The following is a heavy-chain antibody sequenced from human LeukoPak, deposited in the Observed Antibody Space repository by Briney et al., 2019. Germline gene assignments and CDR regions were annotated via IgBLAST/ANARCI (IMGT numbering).Heavy chain of an antibody. CDR2: IIPIFGTA. CDR1: GGTFSSYA. CDR3: AIESGGYFGLRYFDY. V-gene: IGHV1-69*05. Sequence: SVKVSCKASGGTFSSYAISWVRQAPGQGLEWMGRIIPIFGTANYAQKFQGRVTITTDESTSTAYMELSSLRSEDTAVYYCAIESGGYFGLRYFDYWGQGTLVTVSS. J-gene: IGHJ4*02. D-gene: IGHD1-26*01.